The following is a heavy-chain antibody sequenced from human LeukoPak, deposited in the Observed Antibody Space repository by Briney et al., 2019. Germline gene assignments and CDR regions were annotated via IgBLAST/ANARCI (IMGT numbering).Heavy chain of an antibody. CDR2: IYPGGSDL. D-gene: IGHD3-3*01. V-gene: IGHV5-51*01. CDR3: ARHVVNFAVPGAPSWIDP. Sequence: GESLKISCKASGYSFTNYWIVWVRQRPGKGLEYMGFIYPGGSDLRYSPSFQGQVTISVDKSITTAYLQWSSLKASDTAMYYCARHVVNFAVPGAPSWIDPWGQGTQVTVSS. CDR1: GYSFTNYW. J-gene: IGHJ5*02.